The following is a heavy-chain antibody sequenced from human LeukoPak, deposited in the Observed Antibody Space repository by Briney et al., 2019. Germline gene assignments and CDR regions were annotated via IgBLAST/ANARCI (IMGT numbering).Heavy chain of an antibody. CDR2: IYYSGST. Sequence: SETLSRTCTVSGGSISSSSYYWGWIRQPPGKGLEWIGTIYYSGSTYYNPSLKSRVTMSVDTSKNQFSLKLSSVTAADTAVYYCARRDYWGYLDYWGQGTLVTVSS. CDR3: ARRDYWGYLDY. D-gene: IGHD7-27*01. J-gene: IGHJ4*02. CDR1: GGSISSSSYY. V-gene: IGHV4-39*01.